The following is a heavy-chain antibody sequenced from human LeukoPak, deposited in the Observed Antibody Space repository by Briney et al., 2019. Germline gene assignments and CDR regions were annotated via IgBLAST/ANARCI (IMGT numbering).Heavy chain of an antibody. CDR2: ISSSSYI. V-gene: IGHV3-21*01. J-gene: IGHJ6*03. D-gene: IGHD3-10*01. CDR1: GFTFSSYW. Sequence: GGSLRLSCAASGFTFSSYWMSWVRQAPGKGLEWVSSISSSSYIYYADSVKGRFTISRGNAKNTLYLQMNSLRAEDTAVYYCAKGMGFRGVREWSRYYYYMDVWGKGTTVTISS. CDR3: AKGMGFRGVREWSRYYYYMDV.